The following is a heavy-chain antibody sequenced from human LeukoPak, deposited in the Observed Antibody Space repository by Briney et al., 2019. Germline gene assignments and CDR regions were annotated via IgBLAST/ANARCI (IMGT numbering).Heavy chain of an antibody. CDR3: TSSIVLMVYVVDY. J-gene: IGHJ4*02. D-gene: IGHD2-8*01. CDR2: INQDGSQK. CDR1: GFTFGSCW. Sequence: GGSLRLSCAASGFTFGSCWMNWVRQTPGKGLEWVANINQDGSQKFYVDSVKGRFTISRDNANNSLYLQMNSLRAEDTAVYYCTSSIVLMVYVVDYWGQGTLVTVSS. V-gene: IGHV3-7*01.